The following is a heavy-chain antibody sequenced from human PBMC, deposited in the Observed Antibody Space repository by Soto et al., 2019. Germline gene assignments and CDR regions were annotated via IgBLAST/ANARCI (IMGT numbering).Heavy chain of an antibody. J-gene: IGHJ6*02. CDR1: GFTFSSYG. Sequence: QVQLVESGGGVVQPGRSLRLSCAASGFTFSSYGMHWVRQAPGKGLEWVAVISYDGSNKYYADSVKGRFTISRDNSKNTLYLQKDSLRAEDTAVYYCARSPTIRAARFYYYYGMDVWGQGTTATVSS. CDR2: ISYDGSNK. V-gene: IGHV3-30*03. D-gene: IGHD2-2*01. CDR3: ARSPTIRAARFYYYYGMDV.